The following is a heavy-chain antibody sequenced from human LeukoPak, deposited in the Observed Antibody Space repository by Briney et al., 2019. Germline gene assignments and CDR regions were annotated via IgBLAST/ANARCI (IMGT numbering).Heavy chain of an antibody. V-gene: IGHV3-7*01. CDR3: TSWGDTTAEYFQR. Sequence: QAGGSLRLSCVVSGFTFNRCWMNWVRQAPGKGLEWVAHINPDGRDTYYVDSVKGRFTISRDNAQNSMYLQTNSLRVEDTAVYYCTSWGDTTAEYFQRWGQGTLVTVSS. D-gene: IGHD2-21*02. CDR1: GFTFNRCW. J-gene: IGHJ1*01. CDR2: INPDGRDT.